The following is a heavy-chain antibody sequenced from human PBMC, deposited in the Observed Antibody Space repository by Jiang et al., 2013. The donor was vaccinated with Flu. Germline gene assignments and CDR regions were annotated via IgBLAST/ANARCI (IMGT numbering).Heavy chain of an antibody. CDR2: ITGSGPTT. V-gene: IGHV3-23*01. CDR3: ARARYSGYDYDYSYYGLDV. J-gene: IGHJ6*02. D-gene: IGHD5-12*01. Sequence: VQLLESGGGLVQPGGSLRPSCAASGFTFNIYTMNWVRRAPGKGLEWVSLITGSGPTTYYADSVKGRFTISRDISKTTLFLQMNSLRAEDMAVYYCARARYSGYDYDYSYYGLDVWGQGTTVTVSS. CDR1: GFTFNIYT.